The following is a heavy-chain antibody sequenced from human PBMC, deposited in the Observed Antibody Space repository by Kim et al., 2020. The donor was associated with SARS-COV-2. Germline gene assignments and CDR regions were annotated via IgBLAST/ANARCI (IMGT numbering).Heavy chain of an antibody. CDR1: GGSFSGYY. CDR3: ARGEYSSSWYGRRYYFDY. D-gene: IGHD6-13*01. CDR2: INHSGST. J-gene: IGHJ4*02. V-gene: IGHV4-34*01. Sequence: SETLSLTCAVYGGSFSGYYWSWIRQPPGKGLEWIGEINHSGSTNYNPSLKSRVTISVDTSKNQFSPKLSSVTAADTAVYYCARGEYSSSWYGRRYYFDYWGQGTLVTVSS.